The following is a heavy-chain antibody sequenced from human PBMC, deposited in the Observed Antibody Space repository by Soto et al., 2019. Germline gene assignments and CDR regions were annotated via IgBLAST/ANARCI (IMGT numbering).Heavy chain of an antibody. CDR3: ARGGRDAYYRY. CDR2: IIPIPGIA. Sequence: GASVKVSCKASGGTFGSYAISWVRQAPGQGLEWMGRIIPIPGIANYAQKFQGRVTITADTSTSTVYMELNSLRSDDTAVYYCARGGRDAYYRYWGQGTLVTVSS. D-gene: IGHD1-26*01. J-gene: IGHJ4*02. V-gene: IGHV1-69*04. CDR1: GGTFGSYA.